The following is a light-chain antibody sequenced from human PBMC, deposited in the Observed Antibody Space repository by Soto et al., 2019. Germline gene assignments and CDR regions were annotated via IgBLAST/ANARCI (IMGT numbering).Light chain of an antibody. V-gene: IGKV3-11*01. J-gene: IGKJ5*01. CDR1: QSVSSY. Sequence: ELVLTQSPGTLSLSPGERATLSCRASQSVSSYLAWYQQKPGQAPRLLIYDASNRATGIPARFSGGGSGTDFTLTIDNLEPEDFAIYYCQQRSNWPPITFGQGTRLEI. CDR2: DAS. CDR3: QQRSNWPPIT.